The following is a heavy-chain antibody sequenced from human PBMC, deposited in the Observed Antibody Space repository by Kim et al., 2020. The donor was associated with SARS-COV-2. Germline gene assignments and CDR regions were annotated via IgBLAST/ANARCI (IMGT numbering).Heavy chain of an antibody. Sequence: SGCTYYNPSLKSRVTISVATSKNQFSLKLSSVTAADTAVYYCARDDAFDIWGQGTMVTVSS. CDR2: SGCT. CDR3: ARDDAFDI. J-gene: IGHJ3*02. V-gene: IGHV4-31*02.